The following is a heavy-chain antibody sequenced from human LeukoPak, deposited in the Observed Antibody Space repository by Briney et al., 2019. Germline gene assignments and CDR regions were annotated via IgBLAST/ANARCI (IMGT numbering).Heavy chain of an antibody. CDR3: ARLVDTSMARFDY. CDR2: IYPGDSDT. J-gene: IGHJ4*02. CDR1: GYSFTNYW. D-gene: IGHD5-18*01. V-gene: IGHV5-51*01. Sequence: PGESLKISCKGSGYSFTNYWIGWVRQMPGKGLEWMGIIYPGDSDTRYSPSFQGQVTISADKSISTAYPQWSSLKASDIAIYYCARLVDTSMARFDYWGQGTPVTVSS.